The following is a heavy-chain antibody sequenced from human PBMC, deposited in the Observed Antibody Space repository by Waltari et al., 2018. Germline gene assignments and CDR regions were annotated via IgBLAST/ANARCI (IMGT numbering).Heavy chain of an antibody. CDR2: IYSGGST. J-gene: IGHJ4*02. V-gene: IGHV3-66*02. CDR1: GFTVSSNY. CDR3: ARDVPSDPYYFDY. D-gene: IGHD3-16*01. Sequence: EVQLVESGGGLVQPGGSLRLSCAASGFTVSSNYMSWVRQAPGKGLEWVSVIYSGGSTYYADSVKGRFTISRDNSKNTLYLQMNSLRAEDTAVYYCARDVPSDPYYFDYWGQGTLVTVSS.